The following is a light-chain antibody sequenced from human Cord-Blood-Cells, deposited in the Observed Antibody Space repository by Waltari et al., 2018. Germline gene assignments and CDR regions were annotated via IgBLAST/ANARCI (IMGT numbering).Light chain of an antibody. CDR3: CSYAGSSTYVV. CDR2: EGS. CDR1: NRYVWSYNL. J-gene: IGLJ2*01. Sequence: SPTPPSPVSGSSGTSDPLLRPGTNRYVWSYNLVPRYQQHPGKAPKLMIYEGSKRPSGVSNRFSGSKSGNTASLTISGLQAEDEADYYCCSYAGSSTYVVFGGGTKLTVL. V-gene: IGLV2-23*01.